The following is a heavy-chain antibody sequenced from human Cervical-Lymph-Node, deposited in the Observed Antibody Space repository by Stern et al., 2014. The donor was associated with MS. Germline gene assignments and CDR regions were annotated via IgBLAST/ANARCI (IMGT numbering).Heavy chain of an antibody. J-gene: IGHJ3*02. Sequence: VQLVESGAEVKKPGESLKISCKPSGYSFSNFWIGWVRQKPGKGLEWIGIIYPADSDTTYRPSFQGHVTISADESISSACLQWRSLKASDTAMYYCVRRRDSDSYDTFDIWGQGTMLIVSS. D-gene: IGHD3-22*01. CDR3: VRRRDSDSYDTFDI. CDR2: IYPADSDT. V-gene: IGHV5-51*01. CDR1: GYSFSNFW.